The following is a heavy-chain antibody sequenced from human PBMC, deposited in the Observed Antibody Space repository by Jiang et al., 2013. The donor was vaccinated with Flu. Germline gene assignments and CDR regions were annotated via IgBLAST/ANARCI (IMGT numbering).Heavy chain of an antibody. D-gene: IGHD6-19*01. CDR3: ARLSSVAVAVYY. Sequence: LLKPSETLSLTCTVSGGSISSSSYYVGLDPPAPGKGLEWIGSIYYSGSTYYNPSLKSRVTISVDTSKNQFSLKLSSVTAADTAVYYCARLSSVAVAVYYWGQGTLVTVSS. J-gene: IGHJ4*02. CDR2: IYYSGST. V-gene: IGHV4-39*01. CDR1: GGSISSSSYY.